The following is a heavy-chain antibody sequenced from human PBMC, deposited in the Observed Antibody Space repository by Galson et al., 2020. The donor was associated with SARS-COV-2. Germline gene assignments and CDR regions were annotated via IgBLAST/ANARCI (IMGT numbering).Heavy chain of an antibody. J-gene: IGHJ6*02. CDR3: ARALLWFGELGGMDV. V-gene: IGHV4-31*03. D-gene: IGHD3-10*01. CDR1: GGSISSGGYY. CDR2: IYYSGST. Sequence: SETLSLTCTVSGGSISSGGYYWSWIRQHPGKGLEWIGYIYYSGSTYYNPSLKSRVTISVDTSKNQFSLKLSSVTAADTAVYYCARALLWFGELGGMDVWGQGTTVTVSS.